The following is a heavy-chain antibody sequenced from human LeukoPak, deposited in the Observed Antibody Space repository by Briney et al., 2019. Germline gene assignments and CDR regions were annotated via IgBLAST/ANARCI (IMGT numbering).Heavy chain of an antibody. Sequence: ESGPTLVNPTQTLTLTCTFSGFSLSTSGVGVGWIRQPPGKALEWLALIYWNDDKRYSPSLKSRLTITKDTSKNQVVLTMTNMDPVDTATYYCARKVPAATYYYYYYMDVWGKGTTVTVSS. CDR1: GFSLSTSGVG. J-gene: IGHJ6*03. CDR2: IYWNDDK. CDR3: ARKVPAATYYYYYYMDV. V-gene: IGHV2-5*01. D-gene: IGHD2-2*01.